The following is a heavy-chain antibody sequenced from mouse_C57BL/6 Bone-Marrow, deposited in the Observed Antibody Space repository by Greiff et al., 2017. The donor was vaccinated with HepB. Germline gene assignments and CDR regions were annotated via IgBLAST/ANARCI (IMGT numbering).Heavy chain of an antibody. Sequence: EVNVVESGGGLVKPGGSLKLSCAASGFTFSSYTMSWVRQTPEKRLEWVATISGGGGNTYYPDSVKGRFTISRDNAKNTLYLQMSSLRSEDTALYYCARHENWEGYVDYWGQGTTLTVSS. J-gene: IGHJ2*01. CDR3: ARHENWEGYVDY. CDR2: ISGGGGNT. D-gene: IGHD4-1*01. CDR1: GFTFSSYT. V-gene: IGHV5-9*01.